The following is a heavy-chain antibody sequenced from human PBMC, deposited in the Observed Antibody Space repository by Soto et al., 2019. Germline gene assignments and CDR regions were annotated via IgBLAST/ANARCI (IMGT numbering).Heavy chain of an antibody. J-gene: IGHJ4*02. CDR1: GFSCSGCW. CDR3: AGNER. Sequence: EVQLVESGGGLVQPGGSLRLSCAVSGFSCSGCWMSWVRQTPGKGLEWVANINQDGSAKNYVDSVKGRFTISRDNXXXXXXXXMNSLRVEDTAVYYCAGNERWGQGTLVTVSS. V-gene: IGHV3-7*05. CDR2: INQDGSAK.